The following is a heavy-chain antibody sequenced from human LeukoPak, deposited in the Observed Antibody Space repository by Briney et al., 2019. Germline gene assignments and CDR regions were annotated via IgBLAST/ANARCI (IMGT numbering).Heavy chain of an antibody. CDR1: GGSFSGYY. CDR2: INHSGST. CDR3: ARGLVRGVIPPVRRWFDP. Sequence: SETLSLTCAVYGGSFSGYYWSWIRQPPGKGLEWIGEINHSGSTNYNPSLKSRVPISVDTSKNQFSLKLSSVTAADTAVYYCARGLVRGVIPPVRRWFDPWGQGTLVTVSS. V-gene: IGHV4-34*01. J-gene: IGHJ5*02. D-gene: IGHD3-10*01.